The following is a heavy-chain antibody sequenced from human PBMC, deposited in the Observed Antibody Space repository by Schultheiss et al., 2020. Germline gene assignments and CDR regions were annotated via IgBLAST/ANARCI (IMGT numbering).Heavy chain of an antibody. CDR3: AGHIAVAGPYNWFDP. D-gene: IGHD6-19*01. CDR2: ISGSGGST. Sequence: GGSLRLSCAASGFTFSSYWMSWVRQAPGKGLEWVSAISGSGGSTYYADSVKGRFTMSRDNAKNTLYLQMNSLRAEDTAVYYCAGHIAVAGPYNWFDPWGQGTLVTVSS. J-gene: IGHJ5*02. V-gene: IGHV3-23*01. CDR1: GFTFSSYW.